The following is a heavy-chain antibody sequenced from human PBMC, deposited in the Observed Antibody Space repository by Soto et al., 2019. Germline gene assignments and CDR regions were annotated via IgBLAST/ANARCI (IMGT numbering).Heavy chain of an antibody. V-gene: IGHV3-23*01. J-gene: IGHJ5*02. CDR2: ISGSGGST. CDR1: GFTFSSYA. D-gene: IGHD3-3*01. Sequence: GGSLRLSCAASGFTFSSYAMSWVRQAPGKGLEWVSAISGSGGSTYYADSVKGRFTISRDNSKNTLYLQMNSLRAEDTAVYYCAKLAKRDFWSGYWGQARNNWFDPWGQGTLVTVSS. CDR3: AKLAKRDFWSGYWGQARNNWFDP.